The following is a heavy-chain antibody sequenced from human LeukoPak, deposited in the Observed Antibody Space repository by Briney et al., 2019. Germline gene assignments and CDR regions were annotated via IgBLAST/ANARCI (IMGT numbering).Heavy chain of an antibody. J-gene: IGHJ4*02. V-gene: IGHV3-48*01. CDR1: GFTFSSYS. Sequence: QTGGSLRLSCAASGFTFSSYSMNWVRQAPGKGLEWVSYISSSSSTIYYADSVKGRFTISRDNAKNSLYLQMNSLRAEDTAAYYCAKAPVTTCRGAFCYPFDYWGLGTLVTVSS. D-gene: IGHD2-15*01. CDR2: ISSSSSTI. CDR3: AKAPVTTCRGAFCYPFDY.